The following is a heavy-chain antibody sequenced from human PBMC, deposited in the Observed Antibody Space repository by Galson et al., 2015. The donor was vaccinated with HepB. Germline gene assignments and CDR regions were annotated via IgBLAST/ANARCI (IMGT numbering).Heavy chain of an antibody. CDR3: ARVGGYYDSSGPFDY. D-gene: IGHD3-22*01. Sequence: SLRLSCAASGFTFSSYAMHWVRQAPGKGLEWVAVISYDGSNKYYADSVKGRFTVSRDNSKNTLYLQMNSLRAEDTAVYYCARVGGYYDSSGPFDYWGQGTLVTVSS. V-gene: IGHV3-30-3*01. CDR1: GFTFSSYA. CDR2: ISYDGSNK. J-gene: IGHJ4*02.